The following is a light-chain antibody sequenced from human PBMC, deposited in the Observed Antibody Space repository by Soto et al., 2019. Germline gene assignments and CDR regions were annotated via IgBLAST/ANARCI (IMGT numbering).Light chain of an antibody. V-gene: IGKV3-15*01. J-gene: IGKJ1*01. CDR3: QQYDYWWT. CDR1: QSVSSY. Sequence: EIVLTQSPATLSLSPGERSTLSCRASQSVSSYLAWYQQKPGQVPRLLIYSASARATDVPARFSGSGSGTDFSLTISSLQSEDFGVYYCQQYDYWWTFGQGTKVDIK. CDR2: SAS.